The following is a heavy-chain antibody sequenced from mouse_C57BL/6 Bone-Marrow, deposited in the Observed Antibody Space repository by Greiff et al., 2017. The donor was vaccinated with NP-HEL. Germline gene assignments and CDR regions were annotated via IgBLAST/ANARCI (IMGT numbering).Heavy chain of an antibody. Sequence: EVKLVESGGGLVKPGGSLKLSCAASGFTFSSYAMSWVRQTPEKRLEWVATISDGGSYTYYPDNVKGRFTISRDNAKNNLYLQMSHLKSEDTAMYYCAREDWDRFDYWGQGTTLTVSS. D-gene: IGHD4-1*01. J-gene: IGHJ2*01. CDR2: ISDGGSYT. V-gene: IGHV5-4*01. CDR1: GFTFSSYA. CDR3: AREDWDRFDY.